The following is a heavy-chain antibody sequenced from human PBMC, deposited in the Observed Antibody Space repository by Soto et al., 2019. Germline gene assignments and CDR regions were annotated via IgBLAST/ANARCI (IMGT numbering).Heavy chain of an antibody. CDR3: ARGAGSFYYCGLDV. Sequence: QVQLLESGPGLVKPSETLPLTCTVSGDSITGYYWTWIRQSPGKGLEWIGYIYYSGDTKYNPSLTSRVTISVDTSKNQFSLKLSSVTAADTAVYYCARGAGSFYYCGLDVWGQGTTVTVSS. CDR2: IYYSGDT. CDR1: GDSITGYY. V-gene: IGHV4-59*01. J-gene: IGHJ6*02. D-gene: IGHD1-1*01.